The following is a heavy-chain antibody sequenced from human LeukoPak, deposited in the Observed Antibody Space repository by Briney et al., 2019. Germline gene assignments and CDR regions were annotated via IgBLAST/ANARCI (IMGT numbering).Heavy chain of an antibody. D-gene: IGHD3-10*01. CDR3: AREGSRGSPPNNWFDP. J-gene: IGHJ5*02. CDR1: GGSISSY. CDR2: IYYSGST. Sequence: SETLSLTCTVSGGSISSYWSWIRQPPGKGLEWIGYIYYSGSTNYNPSLKSRVTISVDTFKDQFSLKLNSVTAADTAVYYCAREGSRGSPPNNWFDPWGQGTLVTVSS. V-gene: IGHV4-59*01.